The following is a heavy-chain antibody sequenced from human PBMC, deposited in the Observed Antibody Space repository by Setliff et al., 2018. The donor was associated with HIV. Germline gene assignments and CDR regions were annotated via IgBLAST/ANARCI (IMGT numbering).Heavy chain of an antibody. Sequence: SETLSLTCTVSGVPTSASTYYWGWIRQPPGKGLDWIGYISYSGTTYYNPSLRSRIAISVDTSKSDFSLRLNSVTAADTAVYYCARLVRQTYGSGTFYNYYYYMDVWGKGTTVTVSS. D-gene: IGHD3-10*01. CDR2: ISYSGTT. CDR1: GVPTSASTYY. V-gene: IGHV4-39*02. J-gene: IGHJ6*03. CDR3: ARLVRQTYGSGTFYNYYYYMDV.